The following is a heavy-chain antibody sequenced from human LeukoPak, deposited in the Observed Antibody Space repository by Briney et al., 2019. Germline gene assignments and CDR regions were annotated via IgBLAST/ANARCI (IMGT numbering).Heavy chain of an antibody. J-gene: IGHJ6*02. CDR2: IAYDGSNK. V-gene: IGHV3-30*18. CDR3: AKDLKAPVLLWFGELYYYGMDV. Sequence: PGGSLRLSCAASGFTFSSYGMHWVRQAPGKGLEGVAVIAYDGSNKYYADSVKGRFTISRDNSKNTLYLQMNSLRAEDTAVYYCAKDLKAPVLLWFGELYYYGMDVWGQGTTVTVSS. CDR1: GFTFSSYG. D-gene: IGHD3-10*01.